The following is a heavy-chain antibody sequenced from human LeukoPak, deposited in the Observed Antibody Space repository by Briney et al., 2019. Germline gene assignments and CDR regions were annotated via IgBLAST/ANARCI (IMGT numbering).Heavy chain of an antibody. Sequence: PGGSLRLSCGGSGFTFNSYSMNWVRQAPGKGLEWVASIIGSGSEMFYADSLKGRFTISRDNSKNSLYLQMNSLRAEDTAVYYCAKVQSDIVGAMFFSFDVWGQGTMVSVSS. CDR1: GFTFNSYS. CDR2: IIGSGSEM. D-gene: IGHD1-26*01. V-gene: IGHV3-21*06. CDR3: AKVQSDIVGAMFFSFDV. J-gene: IGHJ3*01.